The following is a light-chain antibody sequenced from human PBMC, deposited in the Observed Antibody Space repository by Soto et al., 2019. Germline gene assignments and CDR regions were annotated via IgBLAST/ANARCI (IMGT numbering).Light chain of an antibody. CDR3: QQYGVSPRT. J-gene: IGKJ1*01. Sequence: EIMLTQSPVTLSLSPGEGATLSCRASQSVAGSYLAWYQQKPGRTPRLLIYGASSRATGIPDRFSGSGSGTEFTLTINRREPEDFAVYYCQQYGVSPRTFGQGTKVEIK. V-gene: IGKV3-20*01. CDR1: QSVAGSY. CDR2: GAS.